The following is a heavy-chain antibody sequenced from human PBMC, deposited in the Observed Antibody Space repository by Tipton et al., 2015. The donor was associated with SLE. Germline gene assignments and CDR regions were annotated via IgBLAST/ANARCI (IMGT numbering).Heavy chain of an antibody. CDR3: ARNSSGWTVIGGFDY. V-gene: IGHV4-34*01. CDR1: GGSFSGYY. CDR2: INHSGST. D-gene: IGHD6-19*01. J-gene: IGHJ4*02. Sequence: TLSLTCAVYGGSFSGYYWSWIRQPPGRGLEWIGEINHSGSTKYNPSLKSRVTISVDRSKNQFSLKLTSVTAADTAVYYCARNSSGWTVIGGFDYWGQGTLVTVSS.